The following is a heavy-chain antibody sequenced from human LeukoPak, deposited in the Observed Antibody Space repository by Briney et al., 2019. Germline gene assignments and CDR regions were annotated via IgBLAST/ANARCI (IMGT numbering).Heavy chain of an antibody. CDR2: ISSSGTTT. J-gene: IGHJ4*02. Sequence: GGSLRLSCAASGFTFSSYAMNWVRQAPGKGLEWVSYISSSGTTTYSSDSVKGRFTISRDNAKNSLYLQMNSLRTEDTAVYYCAKSGLNRFDYWGQGTLVTVSS. CDR1: GFTFSSYA. D-gene: IGHD2-15*01. CDR3: AKSGLNRFDY. V-gene: IGHV3-48*01.